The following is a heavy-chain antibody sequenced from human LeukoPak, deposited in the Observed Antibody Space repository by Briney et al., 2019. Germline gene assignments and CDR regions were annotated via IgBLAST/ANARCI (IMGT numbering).Heavy chain of an antibody. Sequence: PSETLSLTCTVSGGSISSGDYYWSWIRQPPGKGLEWTGYIYYSGSTYYNPSLKSRVTISVDTSKNQFSLKLSSVTAADTAVYYCAREQAAVADFDYWGQGTLVTVSS. D-gene: IGHD6-19*01. J-gene: IGHJ4*02. CDR3: AREQAAVADFDY. CDR2: IYYSGST. V-gene: IGHV4-30-4*08. CDR1: GGSISSGDYY.